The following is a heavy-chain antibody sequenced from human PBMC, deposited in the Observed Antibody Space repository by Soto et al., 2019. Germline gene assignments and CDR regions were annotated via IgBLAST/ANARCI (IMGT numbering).Heavy chain of an antibody. J-gene: IGHJ6*02. CDR1: GFTFSSYG. Sequence: GGSLRLSCAASGFTFSSYGMHWVRQAPGKGLEWVAVISYDGSNKYYADSVKGRFTISRDNSKNTLYLQMNSLRAEDTDVYYCAGLLLVYGMDVWGQGTTVTVSS. CDR2: ISYDGSNK. CDR3: AGLLLVYGMDV. V-gene: IGHV3-30*03. D-gene: IGHD3-22*01.